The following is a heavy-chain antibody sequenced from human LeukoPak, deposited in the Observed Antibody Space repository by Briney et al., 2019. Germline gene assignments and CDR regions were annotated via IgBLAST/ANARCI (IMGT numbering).Heavy chain of an antibody. J-gene: IGHJ4*02. CDR1: GGSLNDYY. CDR2: IYTSEST. CDR3: ATSITATRYFDY. Sequence: PSETLSLTCTVSGGSLNDYYWSWIRQPAGKGLEWIGRIYTSESTNYNPSLKSRVSMSLDTSKNQFSLKLSSVTAADTAVYFCATSITATRYFDYWGQGTLVTVSS. V-gene: IGHV4-4*07. D-gene: IGHD1-7*01.